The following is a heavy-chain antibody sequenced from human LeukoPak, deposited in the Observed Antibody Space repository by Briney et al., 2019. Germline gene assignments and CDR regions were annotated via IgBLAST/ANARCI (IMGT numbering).Heavy chain of an antibody. V-gene: IGHV4-39*07. J-gene: IGHJ4*02. CDR1: GGSVSSSSYY. CDR2: IYYGGST. Sequence: PSETLSLTCTVSGGSVSSSSYYWGWIRQPPGKGLEWIGSIYYGGSTNYNPSLKSRVTISVDTSKNQFSLKLSSVTAADTAVYYCARAFNDYFDYWGQGTLVTVSS. CDR3: ARAFNDYFDY. D-gene: IGHD3-16*01.